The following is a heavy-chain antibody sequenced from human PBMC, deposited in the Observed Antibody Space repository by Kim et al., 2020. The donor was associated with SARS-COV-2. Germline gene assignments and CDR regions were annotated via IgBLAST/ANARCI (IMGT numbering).Heavy chain of an antibody. CDR3: ARGSNSYGPVPFDY. V-gene: IGHV4-59*09. D-gene: IGHD5-18*01. J-gene: IGHJ4*02. Sequence: NPSLKSRVTISVDTSKNQFSLKLSSVTAADTAVYYCARGSNSYGPVPFDYWGQGTLVTVSS.